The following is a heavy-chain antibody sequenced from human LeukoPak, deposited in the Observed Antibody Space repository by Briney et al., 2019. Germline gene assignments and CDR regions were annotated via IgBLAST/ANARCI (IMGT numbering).Heavy chain of an antibody. Sequence: ASVKVSCKASGYTFTGYYMHWVRQAPGQGLEWMGWINPNSGGTNYAQKFQGRVTMTRDTSIGTAYMELSRLRSDDTAVYYCARGSSRNIVVVVAATTDRGYYYGMDVWGQGTTVTVSS. CDR1: GYTFTGYY. V-gene: IGHV1-2*02. CDR3: ARGSSRNIVVVVAATTDRGYYYGMDV. J-gene: IGHJ6*02. D-gene: IGHD2-15*01. CDR2: INPNSGGT.